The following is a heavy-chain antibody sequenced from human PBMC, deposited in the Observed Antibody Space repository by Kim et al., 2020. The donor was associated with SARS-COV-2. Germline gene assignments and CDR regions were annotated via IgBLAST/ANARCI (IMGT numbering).Heavy chain of an antibody. J-gene: IGHJ3*02. CDR3: ARVNPIAGGWYDAFDI. CDR2: IRSKANSYAT. D-gene: IGHD6-19*01. V-gene: IGHV3-73*01. CDR1: GFTLSGST. Sequence: GGSLRLSCAASGFTLSGSTVHWDRQASGKGLEWVGRIRSKANSYATAYAASVKNRFTISRDDSKNTAYLQMNSLKTEDTAVYYCARVNPIAGGWYDAFDIWGQGTMVTVSS.